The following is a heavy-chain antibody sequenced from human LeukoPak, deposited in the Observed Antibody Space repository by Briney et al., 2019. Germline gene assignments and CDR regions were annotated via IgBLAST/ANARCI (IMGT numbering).Heavy chain of an antibody. CDR3: AANSADYNTLGSSYKV. CDR2: ISYSGTT. CDR1: SASITSSPYF. J-gene: IGHJ4*02. D-gene: IGHD3-10*01. Sequence: SETLSLTCTVSSASITSSPYFWGWIRQSPGKGLEWIGSISYSGTTYYNPSLKSRVTISVDTSKNQFSLKLNSVPAADTAVFYCAANSADYNTLGSSYKVWGQGTLVTVSS. V-gene: IGHV4-39*01.